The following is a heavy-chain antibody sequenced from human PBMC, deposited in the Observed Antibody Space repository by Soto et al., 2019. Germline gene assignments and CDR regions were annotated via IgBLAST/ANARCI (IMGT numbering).Heavy chain of an antibody. J-gene: IGHJ1*01. CDR1: GGSISSDDYY. Sequence: PSETLSLTCTVSGGSISSDDYYWSWIRQAPGRGLEWIGYIHSSGSIYYNPSLKSRATMSIDTARNQFSLKVSSVTVADTAVYYCARDLAGLHDNNRAPYPRPGGGRGTLVPVS. CDR2: IHSSGSI. V-gene: IGHV4-30-4*01. CDR3: ARDLAGLHDNNRAPYPRPG. D-gene: IGHD3-9*01.